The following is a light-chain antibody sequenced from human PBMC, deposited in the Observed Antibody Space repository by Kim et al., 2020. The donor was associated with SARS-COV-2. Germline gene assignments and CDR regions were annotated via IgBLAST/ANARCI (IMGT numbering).Light chain of an antibody. CDR2: QDK. V-gene: IGLV3-1*01. Sequence: SYELTQPPSVSVSPGQTATITCSGDRLGDKYSCWYQQKSGQSPVLVMFQDKKRPSGIPERFSGSSSGNTATLPISGTQAMGEAAYYCQAGESGTAVFCGG. J-gene: IGLJ3*02. CDR3: QAGESGTAV. CDR1: RLGDKY.